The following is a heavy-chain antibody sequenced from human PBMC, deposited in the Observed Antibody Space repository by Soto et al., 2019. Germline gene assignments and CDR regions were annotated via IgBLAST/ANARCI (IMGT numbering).Heavy chain of an antibody. V-gene: IGHV2-5*02. CDR2: IYWDDYK. CDR3: AHRVLRTVFGLVTTTAIYFDF. D-gene: IGHD3-3*01. J-gene: IGHJ4*02. Sequence: QITLNESGPTQVKPRQTLTLTCTFSGFSLTTSGVGVGWIRQSPGKAPEWLALIYWDDYKRYSPSLKSRLTITNASSKNHVVRTMADLDPADTATYYCAHRVLRTVFGLVTTTAIYFDFWGQGTPVAVSS. CDR1: GFSLTTSGVG.